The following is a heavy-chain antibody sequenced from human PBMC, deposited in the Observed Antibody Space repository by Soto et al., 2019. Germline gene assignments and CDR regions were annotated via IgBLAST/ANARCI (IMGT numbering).Heavy chain of an antibody. D-gene: IGHD3-9*01. V-gene: IGHV3-74*01. CDR1: GFTFSSYW. Sequence: GGSLRLSCAASGFTFSSYWMHWVRQAPGKGLVWVSRINSDGSSTSYADSVKGRFTISRDNAKNTLYLQMNSLRAEDTAVYYCAREGRYFDWLLRHYGMDVWGQGTTVTVSS. CDR2: INSDGSST. CDR3: AREGRYFDWLLRHYGMDV. J-gene: IGHJ6*02.